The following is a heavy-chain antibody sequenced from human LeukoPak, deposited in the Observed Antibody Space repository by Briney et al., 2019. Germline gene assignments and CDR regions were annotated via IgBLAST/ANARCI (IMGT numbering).Heavy chain of an antibody. V-gene: IGHV3-23*01. CDR2: ISGSGGST. CDR1: GFTFSSYA. D-gene: IGHD2-15*01. Sequence: EGSLGLSCAASGFTFSSYAMTWVRQAPGKGLEWVSVISGSGGSTYYADSVKGRFTISRDNSKNTVYLQMNSLRVEDTAVYYCVKRQCSGGSCYFIDYWGQGTLVTVSS. CDR3: VKRQCSGGSCYFIDY. J-gene: IGHJ4*02.